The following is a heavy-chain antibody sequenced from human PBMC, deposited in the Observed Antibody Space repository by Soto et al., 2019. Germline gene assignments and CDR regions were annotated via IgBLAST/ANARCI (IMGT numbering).Heavy chain of an antibody. J-gene: IGHJ3*02. CDR1: GGTFSSYA. Sequence: QVQLVQSGAEVKKPGSSVKVSCKASGGTFSSYAISWVRQAPGQGLEWMGGIIPIFGTANYAQKFQGRVTITADESTSTAYMELSSLRSEDTAVYYCARDEAGPLGMHPYDAFDIWGQGTMVTVSS. D-gene: IGHD2-8*01. CDR2: IIPIFGTA. V-gene: IGHV1-69*01. CDR3: ARDEAGPLGMHPYDAFDI.